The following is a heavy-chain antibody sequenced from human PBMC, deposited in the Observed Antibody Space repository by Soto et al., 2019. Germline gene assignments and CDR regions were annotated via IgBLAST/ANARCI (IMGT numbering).Heavy chain of an antibody. CDR1: GFTFSSYA. CDR2: ISYDGSNK. D-gene: IGHD3-10*01. CDR3: AKNYYGSGSYLGPFGY. J-gene: IGHJ4*02. V-gene: IGHV3-30*04. Sequence: GGSLRLSCVASGFTFSSYAIHWVRQAPGKGLEWVAVISYDGSNKYYADSVKGRFTISRDNSKNTLYLQMNSLRAADTAVYYCAKNYYGSGSYLGPFGYWGQGT.